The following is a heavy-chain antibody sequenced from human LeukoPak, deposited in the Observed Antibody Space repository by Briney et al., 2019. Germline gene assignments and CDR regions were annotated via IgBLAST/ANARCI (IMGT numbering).Heavy chain of an antibody. CDR1: GFTFDDYA. J-gene: IGHJ3*02. V-gene: IGHV3-9*01. Sequence: GGSLRLSCAASGFTFDDYAMHWVRQAPGKGLEWVSGISWNSGSIGYADSVKGRFTISRDNAKNSLYLQMNSLRAEDTALYYCAKDRGTMIVVEAFDTWGQGTMVTVSS. CDR3: AKDRGTMIVVEAFDT. CDR2: ISWNSGSI. D-gene: IGHD3-22*01.